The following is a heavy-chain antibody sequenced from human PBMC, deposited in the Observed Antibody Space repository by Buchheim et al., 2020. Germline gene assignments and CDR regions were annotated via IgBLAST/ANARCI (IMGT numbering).Heavy chain of an antibody. J-gene: IGHJ4*02. Sequence: EVQLVESGGVLVQPGGSLRLSCAASGFTFSSSCMHWVRQPPGKGLVWVSRINSDGSNTLYADSVKGRFTVSRDNAKNTLYLQMNSLRVEDTAVYYCGANFDYWGQGTL. CDR3: GANFDY. CDR1: GFTFSSSC. V-gene: IGHV3-74*01. CDR2: INSDGSNT.